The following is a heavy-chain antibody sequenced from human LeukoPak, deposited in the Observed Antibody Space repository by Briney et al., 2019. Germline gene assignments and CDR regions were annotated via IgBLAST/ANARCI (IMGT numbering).Heavy chain of an antibody. D-gene: IGHD6-19*01. CDR3: ARDIAVASGYYFDY. CDR1: GYTFTGYY. V-gene: IGHV1-2*02. J-gene: IGHJ4*02. CDR2: INPNSGGT. Sequence: ASVTVSCKASGYTFTGYYMHWVRQAPGQGLEWMGWINPNSGGTNYAQKFQGRVTMTRDTSISTAYMELSRLRSDDTAVYYCARDIAVASGYYFDYWGQGTLVTVSS.